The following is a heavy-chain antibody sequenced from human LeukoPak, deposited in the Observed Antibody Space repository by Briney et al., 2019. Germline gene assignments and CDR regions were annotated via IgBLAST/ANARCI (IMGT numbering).Heavy chain of an antibody. CDR3: ASPMTTAAFGY. V-gene: IGHV3-23*01. D-gene: IGHD4-11*01. CDR1: GGSISSSTYY. CDR2: ISGSGGST. Sequence: TSETLSLTCTVSGGSISSSTYYWGWIRQAPGKGLEWVSAISGSGGSTYYADSVKGRFTISRDNSKNTLYLQMNSLRAEDTAVYYCASPMTTAAFGYWGQGTLVTVSS. J-gene: IGHJ4*02.